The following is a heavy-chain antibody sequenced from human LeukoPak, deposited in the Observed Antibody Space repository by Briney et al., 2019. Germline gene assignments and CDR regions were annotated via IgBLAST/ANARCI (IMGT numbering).Heavy chain of an antibody. CDR1: GFTFSTYT. CDR2: IYSGGST. J-gene: IGHJ3*02. CDR3: ARAPGMEWPYDAFDI. D-gene: IGHD3-3*01. V-gene: IGHV3-53*01. Sequence: GGSLRLSCAASGFTFSTYTMSWVRQAPGKGLEWVSVIYSGGSTYYADSVKGRFTISRDNSKNTLYLQMNSLRAEDTAVYYCARAPGMEWPYDAFDIWGQGTMVTVSS.